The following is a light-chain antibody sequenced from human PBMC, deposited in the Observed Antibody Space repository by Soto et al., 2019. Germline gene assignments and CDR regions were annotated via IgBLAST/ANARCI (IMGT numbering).Light chain of an antibody. CDR1: QAISNF. V-gene: IGKV1-39*01. Sequence: DIKMTQSPSSLSASVGDRVTITCRASQAISNFLHWYQQKPGRAPKLLIYAAFNLQRWVPSRFSGSRSGTDFTLTIISLQREDFAADYCQQSDGTPHTFGLGTKLQIK. CDR2: AAF. CDR3: QQSDGTPHT. J-gene: IGKJ2*01.